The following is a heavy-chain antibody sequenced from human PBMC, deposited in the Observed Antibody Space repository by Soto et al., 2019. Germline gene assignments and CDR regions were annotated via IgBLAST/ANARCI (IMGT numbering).Heavy chain of an antibody. CDR3: ASDGGKGGDSEY. CDR1: GGSISSSSPY. J-gene: IGHJ4*02. D-gene: IGHD2-21*01. CDR2: MSYRGTT. V-gene: IGHV4-39*01. Sequence: QLQLQESGPGLVKPLETLSLTCTVSGGSISSSSPYWGWIRQPPGKGLEWVGSMSYRGTTYYNPSLKGRVTIAADTPKNQFSLKLTSVIAADTAVYYCASDGGKGGDSEYWGQGTLVTVSS.